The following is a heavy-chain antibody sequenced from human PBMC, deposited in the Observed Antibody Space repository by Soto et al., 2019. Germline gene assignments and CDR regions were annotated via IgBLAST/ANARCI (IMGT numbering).Heavy chain of an antibody. Sequence: QVQLVQSGAEVKKPGSSVKVSCKASGGTFSSYAISWVRQAPGQGLEWMGGIIHIFGTANYAQKFQGRVTITADESTSTAYMELSSLRSEDTAVYYCASDRRNWNDPEDACDIWGQGTMVTVSS. CDR3: ASDRRNWNDPEDACDI. V-gene: IGHV1-69*01. CDR1: GGTFSSYA. CDR2: IIHIFGTA. D-gene: IGHD1-1*01. J-gene: IGHJ3*02.